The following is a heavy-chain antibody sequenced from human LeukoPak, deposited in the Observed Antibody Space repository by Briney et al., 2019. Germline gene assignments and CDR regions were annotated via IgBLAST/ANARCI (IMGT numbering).Heavy chain of an antibody. V-gene: IGHV4-39*07. Sequence: SETLSLTCTVSGGSINTSPYYWGWVRQPPERGLEWLGSISYSRTAYYNPSLRSRVTVSRDTSKNQFSLNLSSVPAADTAVYYCARLSPYYYDSSGYYYVRLNAFDIWGQGTMVTVSS. CDR3: ARLSPYYYDSSGYYYVRLNAFDI. CDR1: GGSINTSPYY. CDR2: ISYSRTA. D-gene: IGHD3-22*01. J-gene: IGHJ3*02.